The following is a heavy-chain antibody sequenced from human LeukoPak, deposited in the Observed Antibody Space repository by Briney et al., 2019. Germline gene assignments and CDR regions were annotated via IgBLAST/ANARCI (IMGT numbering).Heavy chain of an antibody. CDR3: ARHLATATSAFDS. Sequence: SETLSLTCAVSGGSISNYYWSWIRQPPGEGLEWIGYIFYSGSTNYNPSLKSRVTISVDSSRNQFSLKMNSVTIADTAVYYCARHLATATSAFDSWGRGTLVTVSS. CDR2: IFYSGST. V-gene: IGHV4-59*01. J-gene: IGHJ4*02. CDR1: GGSISNYY. D-gene: IGHD1-26*01.